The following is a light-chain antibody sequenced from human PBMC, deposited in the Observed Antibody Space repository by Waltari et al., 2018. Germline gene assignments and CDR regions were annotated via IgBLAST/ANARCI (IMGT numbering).Light chain of an antibody. CDR1: QSVSGY. Sequence: EIVMTPSPATVPVSPGERALLSCRDSQSVSGYLAWYQQKPGQAPRLLIYSASTRVTGIPARFSGSGSGTEVTLTISSLQSEDFAVYHCRQYNDWLAPTFGGGTKVEI. V-gene: IGKV3-15*01. CDR2: SAS. CDR3: RQYNDWLAPT. J-gene: IGKJ4*01.